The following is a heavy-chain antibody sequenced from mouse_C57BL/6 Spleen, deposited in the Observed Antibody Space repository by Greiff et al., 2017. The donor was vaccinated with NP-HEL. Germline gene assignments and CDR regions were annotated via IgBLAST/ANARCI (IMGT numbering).Heavy chain of an antibody. Sequence: EVKLMESGGGLVKPGGSLKLSCAASGFTFSDYGMHWVRQAPETGLEWVAYISSGSSTIYYADTVQGRFTISRDNAKNTLFLQMTSLRSEDTAMYYCAKGGSVYYDYDGAMDYWGQGTSVTVSS. CDR2: ISSGSSTI. J-gene: IGHJ4*01. CDR1: GFTFSDYG. CDR3: AKGGSVYYDYDGAMDY. V-gene: IGHV5-17*01. D-gene: IGHD2-4*01.